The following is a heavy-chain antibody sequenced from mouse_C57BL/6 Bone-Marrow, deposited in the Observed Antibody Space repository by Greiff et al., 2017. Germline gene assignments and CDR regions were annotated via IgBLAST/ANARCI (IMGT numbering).Heavy chain of an antibody. D-gene: IGHD1-1*02. V-gene: IGHV7-3*01. CDR3: ERVGGGFAY. J-gene: IGHJ3*01. Sequence: EVLLVESGGGLVQPGGSLSLSCAASGFTFTEYYMSWVRQPPGKALEWLGFIRNKANGYTTEYSASVKGRFTISRDNYQSILYLQLNALRAEDSATYYCERVGGGFAYWGQGTLVSVPA. CDR2: IRNKANGYTT. CDR1: GFTFTEYY.